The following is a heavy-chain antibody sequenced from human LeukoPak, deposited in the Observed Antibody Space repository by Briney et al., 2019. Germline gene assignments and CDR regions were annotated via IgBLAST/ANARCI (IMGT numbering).Heavy chain of an antibody. D-gene: IGHD2-15*01. CDR1: GGTFSSYA. CDR2: IIPIIDIT. Sequence: SVKVSCKAPGGTFSSYALSWVRQAPGQGLEWMGRIIPIIDITNYAQKFQGRVTITADESTGTAFMELNSLRSEDTAIYYCARDNPPYCNGGSCYSCWGQGTLVTISS. CDR3: ARDNPPYCNGGSCYSC. V-gene: IGHV1-69*04. J-gene: IGHJ4*02.